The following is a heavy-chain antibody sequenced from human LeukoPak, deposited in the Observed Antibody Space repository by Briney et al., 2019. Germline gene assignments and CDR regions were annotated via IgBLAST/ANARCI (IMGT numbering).Heavy chain of an antibody. CDR3: AKDQFMEWLFYFDY. Sequence: GGSLRLSCAASGFTFSSYWMHWVRQAPGKGLEWVAVISYDGSKKDYADSVKGRFTISRDNSKNTLYLQMNSLRDEDTAVYYCAKDQFMEWLFYFDYWGQGTLVTVSS. D-gene: IGHD3-3*01. CDR2: ISYDGSKK. J-gene: IGHJ4*02. CDR1: GFTFSSYW. V-gene: IGHV3-30*18.